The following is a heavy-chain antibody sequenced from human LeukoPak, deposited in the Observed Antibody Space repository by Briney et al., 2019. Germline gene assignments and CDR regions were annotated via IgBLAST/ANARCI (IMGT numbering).Heavy chain of an antibody. D-gene: IGHD6-13*01. J-gene: IGHJ4*02. CDR2: IYTSGST. CDR3: ARRRIAAAGIDY. Sequence: SETLSLTCTVSGGSISSYYWSWIRQPPGKGLEWIGYIYTSGSTNYNPSLKSRVTISVDTSKNQFSLKLSSVTAADTAVYYCARRRIAAAGIDYWGQGTLVTVSS. V-gene: IGHV4-4*09. CDR1: GGSISSYY.